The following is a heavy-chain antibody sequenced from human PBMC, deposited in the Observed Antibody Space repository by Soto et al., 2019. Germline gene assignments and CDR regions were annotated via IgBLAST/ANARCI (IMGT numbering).Heavy chain of an antibody. CDR1: GFTFSDYA. CDR2: VSHDGRNT. V-gene: IGHV3-30*18. D-gene: IGHD6-19*01. CDR3: AKGGRQWLVTSDFDY. J-gene: IGHJ4*02. Sequence: VQLVESGGGVVQPGRSLRLSCAASGFTFSDYAMHWVRQAPGKGLEWVAVVSHDGRNTHYADSVKGRFTISRDSSKNTVSLAMTSRRAEDTAVYFCAKGGRQWLVTSDFDYWCQGALVTVSS.